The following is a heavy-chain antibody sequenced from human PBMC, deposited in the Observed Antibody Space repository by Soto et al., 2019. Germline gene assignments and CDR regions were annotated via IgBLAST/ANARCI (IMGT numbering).Heavy chain of an antibody. V-gene: IGHV3-33*01. J-gene: IGHJ3*02. D-gene: IGHD2-15*01. CDR1: GFTFSSYG. CDR2: IWFDGSDK. CDR3: ARLYCSASSCYSVGAFDI. Sequence: GGSLRLSCAASGFTFSSYGMHWVRQAPGKGLEWVALIWFDGSDKYYTESVKGRFTISGDNSKSTLYLQMNSLRAEDTAVYYCARLYCSASSCYSVGAFDIRGQGTMVTVSS.